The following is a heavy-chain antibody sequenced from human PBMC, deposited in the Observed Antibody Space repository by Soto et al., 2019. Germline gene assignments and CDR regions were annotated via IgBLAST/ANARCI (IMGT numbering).Heavy chain of an antibody. D-gene: IGHD3-3*01. CDR1: GFSFSTYA. Sequence: PGGSLRLSCAASGFSFSTYAMHWVRQAPGKGLEWVAVISYDGSNKYYADSVRGRFTISRDNSKNTLYLQLSSLRGDDTVVYYCAKRIWSGDYGGFDYWGQGPLVTVSS. CDR2: ISYDGSNK. CDR3: AKRIWSGDYGGFDY. V-gene: IGHV3-30*18. J-gene: IGHJ4*02.